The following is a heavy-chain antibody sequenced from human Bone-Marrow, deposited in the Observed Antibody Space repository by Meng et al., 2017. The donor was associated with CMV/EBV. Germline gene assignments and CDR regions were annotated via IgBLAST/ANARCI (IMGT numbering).Heavy chain of an antibody. Sequence: SETLSLTCTVSGGSISKYYWSWIRQSPGKGLEWIGYIYYSGDTDYNPSLKGRVTISVDRSKNQFSMKLTSVTAADTAVYYCAVNAYTATGLDYWGQGRLVTVSS. D-gene: IGHD5-18*01. V-gene: IGHV4-59*01. CDR3: AVNAYTATGLDY. J-gene: IGHJ4*02. CDR1: GGSISKYY. CDR2: IYYSGDT.